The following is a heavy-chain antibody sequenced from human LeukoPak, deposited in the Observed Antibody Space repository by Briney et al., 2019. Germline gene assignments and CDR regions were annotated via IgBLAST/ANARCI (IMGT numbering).Heavy chain of an antibody. CDR1: GGSISSYY. Sequence: SETLSLTCTVSGGSISSYYWSWIRQPPGKGLEWIGYIYYSGSTNYNPSLKSRVTISVDTSKNQFSLKLSSVTAADTAVYYCARGPPVVAAAANWFDPWGQGTLVTVSS. J-gene: IGHJ5*02. V-gene: IGHV4-59*01. CDR2: IYYSGST. CDR3: ARGPPVVAAAANWFDP. D-gene: IGHD6-13*01.